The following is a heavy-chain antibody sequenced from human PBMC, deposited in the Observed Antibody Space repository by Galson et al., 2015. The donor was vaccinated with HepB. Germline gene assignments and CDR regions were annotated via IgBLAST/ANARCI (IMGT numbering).Heavy chain of an antibody. J-gene: IGHJ4*02. CDR2: ISYDGSNK. D-gene: IGHD3-9*01. V-gene: IGHV3-30-3*01. CDR3: ARNYDILTGYYKGDDYFDY. CDR1: GFTFSSYA. Sequence: SLRLSCAASGFTFSSYAMHWVRQAPGKGLEWVAVISYDGSNKYYADSVKGRFTISRDNSKNALYLQMNSLRAEDTAVYYCARNYDILTGYYKGDDYFDYWGQGTLVTVSS.